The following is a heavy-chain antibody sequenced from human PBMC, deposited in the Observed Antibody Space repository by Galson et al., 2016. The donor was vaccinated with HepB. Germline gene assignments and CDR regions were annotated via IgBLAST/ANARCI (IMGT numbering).Heavy chain of an antibody. J-gene: IGHJ3*02. D-gene: IGHD2-21*01. CDR2: IYYSGST. Sequence: SETLSLTCTVSGGSVSSGSYYWIWIRQPPGKGLEWIGYIYYSGSTNYNPSLKSRVTISVDTSKNQFSLKLSSVTAADTAVYYCARDLADNDAFDIWGQGTMVTVSS. CDR3: ARDLADNDAFDI. CDR1: GGSVSSGSYY. V-gene: IGHV4-61*01.